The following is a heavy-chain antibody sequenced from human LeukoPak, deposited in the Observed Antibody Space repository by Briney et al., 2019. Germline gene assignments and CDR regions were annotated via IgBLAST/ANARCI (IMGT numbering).Heavy chain of an antibody. J-gene: IGHJ4*02. Sequence: GGSLRLSCAASGFTFSSDGMSWVRQAPGKGLEWVANIKQDGSEEYYVDSVKGRFTISRDNAKNSLYLQVNSLRAEDTAVYYCARNQRRLDYWGQGTLVTVSS. V-gene: IGHV3-7*01. D-gene: IGHD1-14*01. CDR3: ARNQRRLDY. CDR2: IKQDGSEE. CDR1: GFTFSSDG.